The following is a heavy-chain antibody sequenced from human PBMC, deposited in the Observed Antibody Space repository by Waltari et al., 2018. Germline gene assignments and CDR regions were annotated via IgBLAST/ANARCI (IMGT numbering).Heavy chain of an antibody. CDR1: GFTFSSYA. CDR2: ISGSGGST. D-gene: IGHD3-22*01. V-gene: IGHV3-23*01. CDR3: AKEGGSSGYYVDWCDY. J-gene: IGHJ4*02. Sequence: EVQLLESGGGLVQPGGSLRLSCAASGFTFSSYAMSWVRQAPGKGLEWVSAISGSGGSTYYADSVKGRFTISRDNSKNTLYLQMNSLRAEDTAVYYCAKEGGSSGYYVDWCDYWGQGTLVTVSS.